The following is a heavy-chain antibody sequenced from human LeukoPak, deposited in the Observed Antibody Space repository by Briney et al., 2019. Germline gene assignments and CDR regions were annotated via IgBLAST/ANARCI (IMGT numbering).Heavy chain of an antibody. D-gene: IGHD3-22*01. CDR1: GGSISSYY. CDR3: ARDRSPDSIRYFDY. V-gene: IGHV4-59*01. Sequence: PSETLSLTCTVSGGSISSYYWSWIRQPPGKGLEWIGYIYYSGSTNYNPSLKSRVTISVDTSKNQFSLKLSSVTAADTAVYYCARDRSPDSIRYFDYWGQGTLVTVSS. J-gene: IGHJ4*02. CDR2: IYYSGST.